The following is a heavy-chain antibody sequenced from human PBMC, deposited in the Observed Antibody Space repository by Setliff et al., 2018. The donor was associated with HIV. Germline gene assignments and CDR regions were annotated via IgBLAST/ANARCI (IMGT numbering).Heavy chain of an antibody. D-gene: IGHD6-6*01. V-gene: IGHV4-34*01. CDR3: ARGDGSLAARPSRYSFYYMDV. CDR1: GGSFSGYY. CDR2: INHSGRT. J-gene: IGHJ6*03. Sequence: SETLSLTCAVYGGSFSGYYWSWIRQSPGQGLDWIGEINHSGRTTSRPSLKRRVTISVDTSTNPFSLKVTSVTAADTAVYYCARGDGSLAARPSRYSFYYMDVWGKGTT.